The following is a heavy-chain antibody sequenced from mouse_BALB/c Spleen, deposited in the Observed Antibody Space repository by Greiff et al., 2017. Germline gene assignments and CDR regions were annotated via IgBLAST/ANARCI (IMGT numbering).Heavy chain of an antibody. CDR1: GFSLTGYG. CDR2: IWGDGST. V-gene: IGHV2-6-7*01. D-gene: IGHD2-4*01. J-gene: IGHJ4*01. Sequence: QGQLKESGPGLVAPSQSLSITCTVSGFSLTGYGVNWVRQPPGKGLEWLGMIWGDGSTDYNSALKSRLSISKDNSKSQVFLKMNSLQTDDTARYYCARGGITTGAMDYWGQGTSVTVSS. CDR3: ARGGITTGAMDY.